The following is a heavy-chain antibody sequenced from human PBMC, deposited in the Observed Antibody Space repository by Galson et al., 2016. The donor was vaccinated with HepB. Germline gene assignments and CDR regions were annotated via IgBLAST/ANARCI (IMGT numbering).Heavy chain of an antibody. CDR2: ISHNGVGT. D-gene: IGHD6-13*01. V-gene: IGHV3-23*01. J-gene: IGHJ4*02. Sequence: SLRLSCAASEFTFSSYAMSWVRQAPGKGLEWVSCISHNGVGTFYADSVKGRFTISRDNSKNTVYLQMNSLGAEDTAVYYCAKDLWTGRQLAYYFDYWGQGTLVTVSS. CDR1: EFTFSSYA. CDR3: AKDLWTGRQLAYYFDY.